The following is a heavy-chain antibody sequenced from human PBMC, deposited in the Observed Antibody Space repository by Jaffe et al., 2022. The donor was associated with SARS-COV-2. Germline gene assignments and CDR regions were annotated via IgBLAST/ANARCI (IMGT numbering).Heavy chain of an antibody. Sequence: QVQLQQWGAGLLKPSETLSLTCAVYGGSFSGYYWSWIRQPPGKGLEWIGEINHSGSTNYNPSLKSRVTISVDTSKNQFSLKLSSVTAADTAVYYCARGRRLGGWQSGNWAVWGQGTLVTVSS. CDR3: ARGRRLGGWQSGNWAV. D-gene: IGHD6-19*01. V-gene: IGHV4-34*01. J-gene: IGHJ4*02. CDR1: GGSFSGYY. CDR2: INHSGST.